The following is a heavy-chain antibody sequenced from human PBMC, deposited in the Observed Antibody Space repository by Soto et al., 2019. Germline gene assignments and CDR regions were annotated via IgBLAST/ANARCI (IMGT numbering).Heavy chain of an antibody. V-gene: IGHV1-69*12. Sequence: QVQLVQSGAEVKKPGSSVKVSCKASGGTFSSYAISWVRQAPGQGLEWMGGIIPIFGTANYAQKFQGRVTITADESTSTAYMELSSLRSEDTAVYYCARATSDYSTYSSKLYYYGMDVWGQGTTVTVSS. CDR3: ARATSDYSTYSSKLYYYGMDV. CDR2: IIPIFGTA. CDR1: GGTFSSYA. D-gene: IGHD4-4*01. J-gene: IGHJ6*02.